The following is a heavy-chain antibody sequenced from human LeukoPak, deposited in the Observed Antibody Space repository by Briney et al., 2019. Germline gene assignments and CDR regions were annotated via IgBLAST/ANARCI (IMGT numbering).Heavy chain of an antibody. CDR1: GFTLSNYW. CDR2: INQDGSEK. V-gene: IGHV3-7*01. CDR3: ARETGSSYYSGYFDY. D-gene: IGHD3-22*01. J-gene: IGHJ4*02. Sequence: GGSLRLSCAASGFTLSNYWMGWVRRAPGKGLEWVANINQDGSEKHYVDFLKGRFTISRDNAKNSLYLQMNSLRAEDTAVYYCARETGSSYYSGYFDYWGQGTLVTVSS.